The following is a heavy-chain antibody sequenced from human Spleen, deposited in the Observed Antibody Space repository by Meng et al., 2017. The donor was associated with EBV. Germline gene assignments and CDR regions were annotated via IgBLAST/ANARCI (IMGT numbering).Heavy chain of an antibody. CDR1: GYTFNYYG. D-gene: IGHD1-26*01. V-gene: IGHV1-8*02. Sequence: QVQLEQSGAEVKKPGASLKVSCKASGYTFNYYGITWVRQAPGKGLEWVGFVDPKDGDTLYAQKFQGRVTMTRNTSISTASMELSSLRSEDTAVYYCARVGARSLDPWGQGTLVTVSS. CDR3: ARVGARSLDP. CDR2: VDPKDGDT. J-gene: IGHJ5*02.